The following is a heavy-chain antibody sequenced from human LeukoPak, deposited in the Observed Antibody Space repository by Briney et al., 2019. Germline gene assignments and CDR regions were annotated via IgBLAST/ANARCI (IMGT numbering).Heavy chain of an antibody. V-gene: IGHV3-30*18. J-gene: IGHJ6*02. Sequence: HTGGSLRLSCAASGFTFSSYGMPWVRQAPGKGLEWVAVISYDGSNKYYAASVKGRFTISRDNSKNTLYLQMNSLRAEDTAVYYCAKLVVAATVSYYYYGMDVWGQGTTVTVSS. CDR3: AKLVVAATVSYYYYGMDV. CDR2: ISYDGSNK. CDR1: GFTFSSYG. D-gene: IGHD2-15*01.